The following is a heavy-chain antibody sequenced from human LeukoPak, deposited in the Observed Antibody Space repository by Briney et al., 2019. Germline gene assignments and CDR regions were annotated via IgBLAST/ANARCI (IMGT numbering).Heavy chain of an antibody. V-gene: IGHV1-69*06. J-gene: IGHJ1*01. CDR3: ASCSSTSCYHLGYFQH. CDR1: GGTFSSYA. Sequence: SVKVSCKASGGTFSSYAMSWVRQAPGQGLEWMGGIIPIFGTANYAQKFQGRVTITADKSTSTAYMELSSLRSEDTAVYYCASCSSTSCYHLGYFQHWGQGTLVTVSS. D-gene: IGHD2-2*01. CDR2: IIPIFGTA.